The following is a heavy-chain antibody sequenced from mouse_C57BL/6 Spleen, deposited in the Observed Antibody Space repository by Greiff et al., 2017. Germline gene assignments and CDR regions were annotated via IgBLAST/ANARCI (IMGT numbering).Heavy chain of an antibody. Sequence: EVQLVESGGGLVQPGGSLKLSCAASGFTFSDYYMYWVRQTPEKRLEWVAYISNGGGSTYYPDTVKGRFTISRDNAKNTLYLQMSRLKSEDTAMYYCARRRDDYDYFDYWGQGTTLTVSS. J-gene: IGHJ2*01. D-gene: IGHD2-4*01. CDR3: ARRRDDYDYFDY. CDR2: ISNGGGST. V-gene: IGHV5-12*01. CDR1: GFTFSDYY.